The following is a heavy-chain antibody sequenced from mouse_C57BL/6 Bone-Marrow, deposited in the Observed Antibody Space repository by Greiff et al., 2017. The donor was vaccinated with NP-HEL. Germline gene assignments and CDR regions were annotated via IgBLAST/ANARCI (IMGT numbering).Heavy chain of an antibody. V-gene: IGHV7-1*01. Sequence: EVKLMDSGGGLVQSGRSLRLSCATSGFTFSDFYMEWVRQAPGKGLEWIAASRNKANDYTTEYSASVKGRFIVSRDTSQSILYLQMNALRAEDTAIYYCARDLHGDFDYWGQGTTLTVSS. J-gene: IGHJ2*01. CDR2: SRNKANDYTT. CDR3: ARDLHGDFDY. CDR1: GFTFSDFY.